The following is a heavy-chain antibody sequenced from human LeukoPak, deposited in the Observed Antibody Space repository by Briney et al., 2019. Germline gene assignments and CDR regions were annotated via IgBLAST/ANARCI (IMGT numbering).Heavy chain of an antibody. CDR2: TYYRSKWYN. Sequence: SQTLSLTCAISGDSVSSNSAAWNWIRQSPSRGLEWLGRTYYRSKWYNDYAVSVKSRITINPDTSKNQFSLQLNSVTPEDTAVYYCAREESNRGATTRAAFDIWGQGTMVTVSS. J-gene: IGHJ3*02. CDR1: GDSVSSNSAA. D-gene: IGHD1-26*01. CDR3: AREESNRGATTRAAFDI. V-gene: IGHV6-1*01.